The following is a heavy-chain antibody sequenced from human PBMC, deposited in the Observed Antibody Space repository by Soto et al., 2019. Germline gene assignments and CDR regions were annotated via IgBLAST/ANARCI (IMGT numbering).Heavy chain of an antibody. V-gene: IGHV4-30-2*01. J-gene: IGHJ4*02. CDR3: DREDSYGHALDY. CDR1: GGSISSGGYS. Sequence: QLQLQESGSGLVKPSQTLSLTCAVSGGSISSGGYSWSWIRQPPGKGLEWIGYIYHSGSTYYNPSLKSRVPISVDRSKNQFSLKLSSVTAADTAVYYCDREDSYGHALDYWGQGTLVTVSS. CDR2: IYHSGST. D-gene: IGHD5-18*01.